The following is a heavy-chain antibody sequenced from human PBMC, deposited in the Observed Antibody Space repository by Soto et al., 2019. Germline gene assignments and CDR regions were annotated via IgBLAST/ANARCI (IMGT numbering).Heavy chain of an antibody. D-gene: IGHD3-22*01. CDR1: GGSISSSRYY. J-gene: IGHJ4*02. CDR2: IYYSGST. V-gene: IGHV4-39*01. CDR3: ARHGMDYYDSSGYYYSPYYFDY. Sequence: PETLSLTCSVSGGSISSSRYYGGWIRQPPGGGVEWIGSIYYSGSTDYNPSLKSRVTISVDTSKNQFSLKLSSVTAADTAVYYCARHGMDYYDSSGYYYSPYYFDYWGQGTLVTVS.